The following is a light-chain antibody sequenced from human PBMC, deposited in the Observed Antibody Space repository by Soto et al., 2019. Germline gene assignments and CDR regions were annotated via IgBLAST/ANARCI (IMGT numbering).Light chain of an antibody. J-gene: IGKJ1*01. CDR3: LQDINYPWT. Sequence: AIPMTQSPSSLSASPGDRATISCRASQGIGNALGWYQQKPGQPPKLLIYGASNLQSGVPPRFSGSGSGTDFTLAISSLQPEDSATYYCLQDINYPWTFGQGTKVDIK. CDR1: QGIGNA. CDR2: GAS. V-gene: IGKV1-6*01.